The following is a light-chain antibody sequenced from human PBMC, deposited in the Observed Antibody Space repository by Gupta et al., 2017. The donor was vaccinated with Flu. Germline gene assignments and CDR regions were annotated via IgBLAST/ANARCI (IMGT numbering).Light chain of an antibody. CDR2: DAS. Sequence: DIQTTHSPSSVSASLGDRVTSTGRESEGIGSLAWYQQRAGKAPKLLIYDASRVQSGVPSRFSGSGSGTDFTLTINSLQPEDFATYSCQQANSFPLTFGGGTKVEIK. J-gene: IGKJ4*01. CDR3: QQANSFPLT. CDR1: EGIGS. V-gene: IGKV1D-12*01.